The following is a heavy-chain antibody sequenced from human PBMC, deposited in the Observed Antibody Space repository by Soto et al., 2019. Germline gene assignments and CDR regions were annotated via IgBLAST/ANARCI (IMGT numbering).Heavy chain of an antibody. D-gene: IGHD3-10*01. CDR2: ISYDGSNK. V-gene: IGHV3-30*18. Sequence: PGGSLRLSCAASGFTFSSYGMHWVRQAPGKGLEWVAVISYDGSNKYYADSVKGRFTISRDNSKNTLYLQMNGLRAEDTAVYYCAKDPGSFDIWGQGTMVTVSS. CDR3: AKDPGSFDI. CDR1: GFTFSSYG. J-gene: IGHJ3*02.